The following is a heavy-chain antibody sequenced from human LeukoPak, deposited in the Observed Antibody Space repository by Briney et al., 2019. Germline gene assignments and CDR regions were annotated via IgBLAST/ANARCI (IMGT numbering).Heavy chain of an antibody. V-gene: IGHV4-34*01. CDR3: ARGGAARLHFQN. CDR1: GGSFSGYY. CDR2: INHSGST. D-gene: IGHD6-6*01. Sequence: SETLSLTCAVYGGSFSGYYWSWIRQPPGKGLEWTGEINHSGSTNYNPSLKSRVTISVDTSKNQFSLNLNSVTAADTAVYYCARGGAARLHFQNWGQGTLVTVSS. J-gene: IGHJ1*01.